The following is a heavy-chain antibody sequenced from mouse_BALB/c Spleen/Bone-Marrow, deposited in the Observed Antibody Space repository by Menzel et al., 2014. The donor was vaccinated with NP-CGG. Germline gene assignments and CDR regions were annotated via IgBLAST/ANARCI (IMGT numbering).Heavy chain of an antibody. Sequence: QVQLPQSGAALIKPVASTKISCNATDYTFRIYWLESVNHRPGHGLEWIGEILPGSGSTNYNEKFKGKATFTADTSFNTAYMQLSSLISEDSAVYSCSRHVGFSYFDGWGPGTTVDVST. CDR2: ILPGSGST. CDR1: DYTFRIYW. D-gene: IGHD1-2*01. J-gene: IGHJ1*01. CDR3: SRHVGFSYFDG. V-gene: IGHV1-9*01.